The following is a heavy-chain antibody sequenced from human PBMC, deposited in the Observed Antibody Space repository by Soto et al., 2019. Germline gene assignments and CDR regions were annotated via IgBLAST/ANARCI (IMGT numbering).Heavy chain of an antibody. J-gene: IGHJ5*02. CDR1: GFTFSSYG. D-gene: IGHD2-15*01. CDR2: ISYDGSNK. V-gene: IGHV3-30*18. Sequence: QVQLVESGGGVVQPGRSLRLSCAASGFTFSSYGIHWVRQAPGKGLEWVAVISYDGSNKYYADSVKGRFTISRDNSKNPLYLQMNSLRAEDTAVYYCAKGGRIVVVVAAILAWGQGTLVTVSS. CDR3: AKGGRIVVVVAAILA.